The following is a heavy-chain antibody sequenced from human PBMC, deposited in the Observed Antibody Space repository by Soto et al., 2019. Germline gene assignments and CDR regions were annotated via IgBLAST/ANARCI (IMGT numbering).Heavy chain of an antibody. D-gene: IGHD3-22*01. CDR1: GGTFSSYA. CDR3: ARAYYYDSSGYYYVQYYFDY. CDR2: IIPIFGTA. Sequence: SVNVSCKASGGTFSSYAISWVRQAPGQGLEWMGGIIPIFGTANYAQKFQGRVTITADKSTSTAYMELSSLRSEDTAVYYCARAYYYDSSGYYYVQYYFDYWGQGTLVTVSS. V-gene: IGHV1-69*06. J-gene: IGHJ4*02.